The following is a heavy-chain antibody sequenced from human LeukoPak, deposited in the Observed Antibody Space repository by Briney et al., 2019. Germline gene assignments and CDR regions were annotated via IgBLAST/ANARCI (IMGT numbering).Heavy chain of an antibody. J-gene: IGHJ6*02. D-gene: IGHD2-15*01. CDR2: IWYDGSNK. CDR1: GFTFSSYG. Sequence: GGSLRLSCAASGFTFSSYGMHWVRQAPGKGQEWVAVIWYDGSNKYYADSVKGRFTISRDNSKNTLYLQMNSLRAEDTAVYYCARDGYCSGGSCDDYYYYGMDVWGQGTTVTVSS. V-gene: IGHV3-33*01. CDR3: ARDGYCSGGSCDDYYYYGMDV.